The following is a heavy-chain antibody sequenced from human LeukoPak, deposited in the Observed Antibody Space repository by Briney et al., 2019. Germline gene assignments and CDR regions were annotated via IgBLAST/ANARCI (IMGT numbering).Heavy chain of an antibody. J-gene: IGHJ5*02. V-gene: IGHV3-7*01. CDR3: AREISSWYRTEGRFDP. D-gene: IGHD6-13*01. Sequence: GGSLRLSCAASGFTFSNYWMSWVRQAPGKGLEWVANIKQDGSEKSYVASVTGRFTISRDDAKNSLYLQMNSLRAEDTAVYYCAREISSWYRTEGRFDPWGQGTLVTVSS. CDR1: GFTFSNYW. CDR2: IKQDGSEK.